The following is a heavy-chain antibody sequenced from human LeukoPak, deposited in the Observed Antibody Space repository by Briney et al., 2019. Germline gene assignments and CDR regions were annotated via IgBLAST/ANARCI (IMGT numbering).Heavy chain of an antibody. D-gene: IGHD2-2*01. J-gene: IGHJ4*02. CDR2: ISGSGGST. CDR3: AKDGDIVVVPAAIFVDY. Sequence: PGGSLRLSCAASGFTFSSYAMGWVRQAPGKGLEWVSAISGSGGSTYYADSVKGRFTISRDNSKNTLYLQMNSLRAEDTAVYYCAKDGDIVVVPAAIFVDYWGQGTLVTVSS. V-gene: IGHV3-23*01. CDR1: GFTFSSYA.